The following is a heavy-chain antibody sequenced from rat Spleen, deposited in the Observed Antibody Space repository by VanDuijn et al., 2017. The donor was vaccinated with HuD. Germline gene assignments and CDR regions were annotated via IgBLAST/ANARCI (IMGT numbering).Heavy chain of an antibody. CDR3: TTDGYYDY. Sequence: EVQLVESGGGLVQPGRSLKLSCAASGFTFSNYNMAWVRQAPKKGLEWVATISYGDSSGHSATYYRDSVRGRFTISRDNAKSSLYLQMDSLRSEDTATYYCTTDGYYDYWGQGVMVTVSS. CDR2: ISYGDSSGHSAT. V-gene: IGHV5S10*01. J-gene: IGHJ2*01. CDR1: GFTFSNYN. D-gene: IGHD1-11*01.